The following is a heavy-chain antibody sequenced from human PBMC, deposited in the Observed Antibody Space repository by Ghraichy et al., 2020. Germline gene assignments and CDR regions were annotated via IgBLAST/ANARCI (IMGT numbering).Heavy chain of an antibody. V-gene: IGHV3-66*01. CDR2: IYSGGST. Sequence: GGSLRLSCAASGFTVSSNYMSWVRQAPGKGLEWVSVIYSGGSTYYADSVKGRFTISRDNSKNTLYLQMNSLRAEDTAVYYCARGPLNPLWGVRGVLLDYWGQGTLVTVSS. CDR1: GFTVSSNY. CDR3: ARGPLNPLWGVRGVLLDY. J-gene: IGHJ4*02. D-gene: IGHD3-10*01.